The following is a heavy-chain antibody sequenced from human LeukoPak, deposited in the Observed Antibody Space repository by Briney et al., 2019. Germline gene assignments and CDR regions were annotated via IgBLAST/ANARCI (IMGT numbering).Heavy chain of an antibody. V-gene: IGHV3-11*01. Sequence: KSGGSLRLSCAASGFTFSDYYMSWIRQAPGKRLEWVSYISSSGSTIYYADSVKGRFTISRDNAKNSLYLQMNSLRAEDTAVYYCAKGDYTPYYYYGMDVWGQGTTVTVSS. CDR3: AKGDYTPYYYYGMDV. D-gene: IGHD4-11*01. CDR1: GFTFSDYY. CDR2: ISSSGSTI. J-gene: IGHJ6*02.